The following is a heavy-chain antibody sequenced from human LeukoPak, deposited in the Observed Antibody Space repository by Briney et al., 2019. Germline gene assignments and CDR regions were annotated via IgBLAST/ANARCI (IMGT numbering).Heavy chain of an antibody. CDR1: GFTFDDCA. CDR2: ISGNGRST. D-gene: IGHD2-2*01. J-gene: IGHJ6*02. CDR3: AKATPTPAPTRYYYNYGMDV. V-gene: IGHV3-43*02. Sequence: PGGSLRLSCAASGFTFDDCAMYWVRQAPGKGLEWVSRISGNGRSTYYADSVKGRFTISRDNSKNSLYLQMNGLKTEDTALYYCAKATPTPAPTRYYYNYGMDVWGQGTTVTVSS.